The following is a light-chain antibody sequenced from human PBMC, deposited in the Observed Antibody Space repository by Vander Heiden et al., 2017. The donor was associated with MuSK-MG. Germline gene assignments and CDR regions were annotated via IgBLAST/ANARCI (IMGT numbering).Light chain of an antibody. J-gene: IGLJ2*01. CDR1: SGSIASNY. CDR2: EDI. CDR3: QYCDSSKHNGV. V-gene: IGLV6-57*01. Sequence: NFMLTQPHSVSESPVKTVTISCTRSSGSIASNYVQWYQQRPGSSPNPVSYEDIQRPSGVPDRFSGSIDSSSNSDSLNIYGLKTEEEADDDCQYCDSSKHNGVCGGGTKLTVL.